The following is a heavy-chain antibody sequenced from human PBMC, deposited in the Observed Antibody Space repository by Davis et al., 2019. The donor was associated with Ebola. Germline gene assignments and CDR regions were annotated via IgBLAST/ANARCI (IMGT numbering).Heavy chain of an antibody. CDR1: GFTFSSYA. CDR3: AKCLGIGYYYYYMDV. CDR2: ISGSGGST. J-gene: IGHJ6*03. Sequence: GESLKISCAASGFTFSSYAMSWVRQAPGKGLEWVSAISGSGGSTYYADSVKGRFTISRDNSKNTLYLQMNSLRAEDTAVYYCAKCLGIGYYYYYMDVWGKGTTVTVSS. V-gene: IGHV3-23*01. D-gene: IGHD3-16*01.